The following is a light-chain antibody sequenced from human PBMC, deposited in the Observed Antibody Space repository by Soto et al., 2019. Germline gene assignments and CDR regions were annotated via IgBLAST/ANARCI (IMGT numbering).Light chain of an antibody. Sequence: DIQMTQSPSTLSASVGDRVTITCRASQSISIWLAWHQQKPGKAPKLLISDASILESGVPSRFSGSGSGTEFTLPISSLQPDDFATYYCQHYETFAWTFGQGTKVEMK. J-gene: IGKJ1*01. CDR3: QHYETFAWT. V-gene: IGKV1-5*01. CDR1: QSISIW. CDR2: DAS.